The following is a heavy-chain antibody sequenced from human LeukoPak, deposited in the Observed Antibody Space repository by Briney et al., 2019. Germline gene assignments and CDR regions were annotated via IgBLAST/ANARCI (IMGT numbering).Heavy chain of an antibody. J-gene: IGHJ3*02. CDR1: GYTLTELS. CDR2: FDPEDDET. V-gene: IGHV1-24*01. D-gene: IGHD3-10*01. Sequence: ASVKVSCKVSGYTLTELSMHWVRQAPGKGLEWRGGFDPEDDETIYAQKFQGRVTMTEDTSTDTAYMELSSLRSEDTAVYYCATLMVRGDDAFDIWGQGTMVTVSS. CDR3: ATLMVRGDDAFDI.